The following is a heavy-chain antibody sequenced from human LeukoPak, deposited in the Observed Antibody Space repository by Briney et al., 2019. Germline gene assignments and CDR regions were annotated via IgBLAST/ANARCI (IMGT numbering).Heavy chain of an antibody. CDR1: AVSISSTNYY. J-gene: IGHJ4*02. D-gene: IGHD1-1*01. CDR3: ARHGTSFDY. CDR2: IYYSGST. Sequence: SETLSLTCTVSAVSISSTNYYWGWIRQPPGKGLEWIGSIYYSGSTYDNPSLKSRLTMSVDTSRNQFSLKLSSVTAADTAVYYCARHGTSFDYWGQGTLVTVSS. V-gene: IGHV4-39*01.